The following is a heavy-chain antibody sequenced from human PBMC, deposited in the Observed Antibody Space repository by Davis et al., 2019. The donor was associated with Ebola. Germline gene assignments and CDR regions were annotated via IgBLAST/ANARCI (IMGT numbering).Heavy chain of an antibody. Sequence: GESLKISCADSVITFSSYAMTWVRQAPGKGLEWVSLVSWDGSRTFYGDSVKGRFTISRDNNKNSLYLQMNSLRPEDTALYYCAKDIRSYGSNYYYYGMHVWGQGTTVIVSS. CDR2: VSWDGSRT. J-gene: IGHJ6*02. CDR1: VITFSSYA. D-gene: IGHD3-16*01. CDR3: AKDIRSYGSNYYYYGMHV. V-gene: IGHV3-43D*04.